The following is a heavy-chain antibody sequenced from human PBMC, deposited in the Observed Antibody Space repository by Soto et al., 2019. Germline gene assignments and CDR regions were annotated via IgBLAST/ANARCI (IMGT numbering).Heavy chain of an antibody. CDR2: VIPILGIA. D-gene: IGHD3-9*01. Sequence: QVQLVQSGAEVKKPGSSVKVSCKASGGTFGSYTISWVRQAPGQGLEWMGRVIPILGIAIYAQNFQGRVTTTADQSPCTAYMQLSSLRSEHAAVYYCARDHILPGYRGDYWGQGTLVTFSS. J-gene: IGHJ4*02. CDR3: ARDHILPGYRGDY. V-gene: IGHV1-69*04. CDR1: GGTFGSYT.